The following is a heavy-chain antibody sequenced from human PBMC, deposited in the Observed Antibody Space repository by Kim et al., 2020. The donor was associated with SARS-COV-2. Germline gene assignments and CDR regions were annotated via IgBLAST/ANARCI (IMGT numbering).Heavy chain of an antibody. J-gene: IGHJ6*01. CDR1: GFTFSDSA. CDR2: IRDKAKSFAT. V-gene: IGHV3-73*01. CDR3: ARLVGTTGYYGLDV. D-gene: IGHD1-26*01. Sequence: GGPLRLSCAASGFTFSDSAIHWVRQASGKGLEWVGRIRDKAKSFATAYAASVQGRFTISRDDSKNTAYLQMNSLNTEDSAVYYCARLVGTTGYYGLDVWG.